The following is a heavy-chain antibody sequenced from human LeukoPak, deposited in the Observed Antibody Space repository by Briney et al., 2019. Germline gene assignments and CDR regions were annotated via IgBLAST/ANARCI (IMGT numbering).Heavy chain of an antibody. D-gene: IGHD6-19*01. V-gene: IGHV2-5*02. CDR1: GFSLSTSGVG. Sequence: ESGPTLVKPTQTLTLTCTFSGFSLSTSGVGVGWIRQPPGKALEWLALIYWDDDKRYSPSLKSRLTITKDTSKNQVVLTMTNMDPVDTATYYCAHIQWLAPGWYFDYWGQGTLVTVSS. J-gene: IGHJ4*02. CDR3: AHIQWLAPGWYFDY. CDR2: IYWDDDK.